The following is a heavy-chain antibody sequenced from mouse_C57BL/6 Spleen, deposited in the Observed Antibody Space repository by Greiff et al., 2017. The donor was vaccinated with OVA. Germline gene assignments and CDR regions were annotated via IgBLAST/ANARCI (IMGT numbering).Heavy chain of an antibody. V-gene: IGHV5-16*01. D-gene: IGHD1-1*01. CDR3: ARITTVVAWYFDV. Sequence: EVHLVESEGGLVQPGSSMKLSCTASGFTFSDYYMAWVRQVPEKGLEWVANINYDGSSTYYLDSLKSRFIISRDNAKNILYLQMSSLKSEDTATYYCARITTVVAWYFDVWGTGTTVTVSS. J-gene: IGHJ1*03. CDR1: GFTFSDYY. CDR2: INYDGSST.